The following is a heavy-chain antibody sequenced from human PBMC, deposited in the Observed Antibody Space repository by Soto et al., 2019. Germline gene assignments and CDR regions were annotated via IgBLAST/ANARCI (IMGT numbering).Heavy chain of an antibody. CDR3: ARVSYGTIFGVVTLGPLAFDI. Sequence: SETLSLTCTVSGVSFSSHSWSWIRQPPGQGLEWIGYICYSGSTNYNPSLKSLGTISLDTSKSQCSMRLSSVTAADTAVYFCARVSYGTIFGVVTLGPLAFDIWGQGTMVTVSS. CDR2: ICYSGST. J-gene: IGHJ3*02. D-gene: IGHD3-3*01. CDR1: GVSFSSHS. V-gene: IGHV4-59*08.